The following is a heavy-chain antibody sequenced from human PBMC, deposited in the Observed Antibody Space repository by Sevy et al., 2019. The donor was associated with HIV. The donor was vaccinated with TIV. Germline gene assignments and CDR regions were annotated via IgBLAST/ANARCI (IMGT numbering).Heavy chain of an antibody. CDR1: GYTFTGYY. CDR2: INPNSGGT. CDR3: SRDGCVGVVAATSWFDP. J-gene: IGHJ5*02. Sequence: ASVKVSCKASGYTFTGYYMHWVRQAPGQGLEWMGRINPNSGGTNYAQKFQGRVTMTRDTSISTAYMELSRLRSDDTAVYYCSRDGCVGVVAATSWFDPWGQGTLVTVSS. V-gene: IGHV1-2*06. D-gene: IGHD2-15*01.